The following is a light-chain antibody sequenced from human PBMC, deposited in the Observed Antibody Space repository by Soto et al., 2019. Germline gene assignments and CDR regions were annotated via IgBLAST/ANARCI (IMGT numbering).Light chain of an antibody. J-gene: IGLJ1*01. CDR3: SAYPISSTVYV. V-gene: IGLV2-14*01. Sequence: RPGSVCGSRGQSNTISCTGTSSDIGGYNYVSWYQQHPGKAPKLMIYDVSNRPSGVSNRFSGSKSGNTASLTISGLQAEYEADYYASAYPISSTVYVFGTGTKVTVL. CDR2: DVS. CDR1: SSDIGGYNY.